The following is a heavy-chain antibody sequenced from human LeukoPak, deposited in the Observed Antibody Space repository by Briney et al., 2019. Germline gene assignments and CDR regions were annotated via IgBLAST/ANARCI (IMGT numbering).Heavy chain of an antibody. D-gene: IGHD6-13*01. Sequence: WASVKVSCMASGYTFTSYDINWVRQATGQGLEWMGWMNPNSGNTGYAQKFQGRVTMTRNTSISTAYMELSSLRSEDTAVYYCARGAIAAAACFDYWGQGTLVTVSS. CDR3: ARGAIAAAACFDY. V-gene: IGHV1-8*01. J-gene: IGHJ4*02. CDR1: GYTFTSYD. CDR2: MNPNSGNT.